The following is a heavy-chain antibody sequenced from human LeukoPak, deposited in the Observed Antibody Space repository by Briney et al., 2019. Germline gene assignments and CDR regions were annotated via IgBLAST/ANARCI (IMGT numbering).Heavy chain of an antibody. V-gene: IGHV4-30-2*01. CDR3: ARVVVPAAYNYYYMDV. J-gene: IGHJ6*03. CDR2: IYHSGST. Sequence: SETLSLTCTVSGGSISSGGYHWSWIRQPPGKGLEWIGYIYHSGSTYYNPSLKSRVTISVDRSKNQFSLKLSSVTAADTAVYYCARVVVPAAYNYYYMDVWGKGTTVTVSS. CDR1: GGSISSGGYH. D-gene: IGHD2-2*01.